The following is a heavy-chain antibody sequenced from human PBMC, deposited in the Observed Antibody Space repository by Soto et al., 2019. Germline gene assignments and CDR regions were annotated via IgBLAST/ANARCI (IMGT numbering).Heavy chain of an antibody. CDR1: GFSVSSSF. CDR3: ARSYKWTGLFDY. D-gene: IGHD1-1*01. CDR2: IYADGST. V-gene: IGHV3-53*01. Sequence: EVQMVESGGDLIQPGGSLRLSCAVSGFSVSSSFMSWVRLAPGRGLEWVSAIYADGSTYYADSVKGRFTISRDVSKDTLYRQMNSLRAEDKAVYYCARSYKWTGLFDYWGQGTVVTVSS. J-gene: IGHJ4*02.